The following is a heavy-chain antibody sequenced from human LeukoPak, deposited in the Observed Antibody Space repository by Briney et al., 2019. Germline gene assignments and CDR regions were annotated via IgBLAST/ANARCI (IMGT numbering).Heavy chain of an antibody. Sequence: ASVKVSCKASGGTFSSYAISWVRQAPGQGLEWMGGIIPIFGTANYAQKFQGRVTITTDESTSTAYMELSSLRSEDTAVYYCARSRYSSSWYDWFDPWGQGTLVTVSS. J-gene: IGHJ5*02. D-gene: IGHD6-13*01. CDR2: IIPIFGTA. V-gene: IGHV1-69*05. CDR3: ARSRYSSSWYDWFDP. CDR1: GGTFSSYA.